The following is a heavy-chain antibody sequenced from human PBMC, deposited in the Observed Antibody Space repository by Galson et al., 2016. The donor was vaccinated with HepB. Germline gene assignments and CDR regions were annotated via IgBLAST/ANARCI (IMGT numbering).Heavy chain of an antibody. V-gene: IGHV3-53*01. CDR1: GFSVSSNY. D-gene: IGHD1-26*01. J-gene: IGHJ4*02. CDR2: IFSAGTT. CDR3: ARDSGSVSFDY. Sequence: SLRLSCAASGFSVSSNYLSWVRQALGKGLEWVSVIFSAGTTYYADSVKGRFTISRDNSKNTLYLQMNSLRAEDTAVYYCARDSGSVSFDYWGQGTLVTVSS.